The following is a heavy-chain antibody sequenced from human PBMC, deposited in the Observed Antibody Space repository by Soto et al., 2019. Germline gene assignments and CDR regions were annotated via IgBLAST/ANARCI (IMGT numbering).Heavy chain of an antibody. CDR2: INAGNGNT. V-gene: IGHV1-3*01. Sequence: ASVKVSCKASGYTFTSYAMHWVRQAPGQRLEWMGWINAGNGNTKYSQKFQGRVTITRDTSASTAYMELSSLRSEDTAVYYCARMAPFNYDSSGYPAAFDIWGEGTMVTVSS. CDR1: GYTFTSYA. CDR3: ARMAPFNYDSSGYPAAFDI. J-gene: IGHJ3*02. D-gene: IGHD3-22*01.